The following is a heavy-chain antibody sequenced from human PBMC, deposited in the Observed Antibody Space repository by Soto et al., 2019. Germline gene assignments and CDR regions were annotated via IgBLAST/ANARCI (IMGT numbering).Heavy chain of an antibody. Sequence: EVQLVESGGGLVKPGGSLRLSCAASGFTFSTYGMNWVRQAPGKGLEWVSSISRSSNDLYYADAVKGRFTVSRDNAKNSLFLQMDSLRAEDTAVYYCARDFPLFVGNSSAWSRGRGCFDFRGQGTLVTVSS. CDR2: ISRSSNDL. J-gene: IGHJ4*02. CDR1: GFTFSTYG. CDR3: ARDFPLFVGNSSAWSRGRGCFDF. V-gene: IGHV3-21*01. D-gene: IGHD6-19*01.